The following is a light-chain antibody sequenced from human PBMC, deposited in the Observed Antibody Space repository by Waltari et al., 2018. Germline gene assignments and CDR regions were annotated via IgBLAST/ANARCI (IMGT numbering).Light chain of an antibody. Sequence: QSVLTQPPSASGTPGQRVTISCSGSSSNIGNNYVYWYQHLPGAAPKLLIFKNNQRPSGVPDRFSDSKSGTSASLAISWLRSEDEADYYCAAWDDSLSGLVFGGGTKLSVL. CDR1: SSNIGNNY. CDR2: KNN. CDR3: AAWDDSLSGLV. J-gene: IGLJ3*02. V-gene: IGLV1-47*01.